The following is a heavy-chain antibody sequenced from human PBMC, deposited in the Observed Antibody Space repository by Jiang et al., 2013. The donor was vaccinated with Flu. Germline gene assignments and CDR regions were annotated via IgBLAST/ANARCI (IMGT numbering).Heavy chain of an antibody. V-gene: IGHV4-39*01. J-gene: IGHJ5*02. CDR1: GGSISSNSFY. CDR2: IYYSGST. Sequence: TVSGGSISSNSFYWGWIRQPPGKGLEWIVSIYYSGSTYYNPSLKSRVTISVDTSKNQFSLKLSSVTAADTAVYYCARHGTYYYDNSGYSNWFDPWGQGTLVTVSS. CDR3: ARHGTYYYDNSGYSNWFDP. D-gene: IGHD3-22*01.